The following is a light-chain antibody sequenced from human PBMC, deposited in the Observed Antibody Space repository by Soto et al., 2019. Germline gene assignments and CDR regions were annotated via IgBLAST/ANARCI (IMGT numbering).Light chain of an antibody. CDR2: GAS. CDR1: QSVSTY. Sequence: ERVMTQSPATLSVSPGDRATLSCRASQSVSTYLAWYHQKPGQPPRLLIYGASTRATGIPARFSGSGSGTEFTLTISSLQSEDFAVYYCQQYNNWPLLTFGGGTKVEIK. V-gene: IGKV3-15*01. J-gene: IGKJ4*01. CDR3: QQYNNWPLLT.